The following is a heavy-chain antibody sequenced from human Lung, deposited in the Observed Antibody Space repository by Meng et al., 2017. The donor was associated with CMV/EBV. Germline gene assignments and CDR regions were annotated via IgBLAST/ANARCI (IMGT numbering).Heavy chain of an antibody. J-gene: IGHJ6*02. CDR2: ISSSSSTI. V-gene: IGHV3-48*04. CDR1: GFTFSSYS. CDR3: ARDFPTDDFWSGYYPGYYGMDG. D-gene: IGHD3-3*01. Sequence: GEXXKISCAASGFTFSSYSMNWVRQAPGKGLEWVSYISSSSSTIYYADSVKGRFTISRDNAKNSLYLQMNSLRAEDTAVYYCARDFPTDDFWSGYYPGYYGMDGXGQGXTVTVSS.